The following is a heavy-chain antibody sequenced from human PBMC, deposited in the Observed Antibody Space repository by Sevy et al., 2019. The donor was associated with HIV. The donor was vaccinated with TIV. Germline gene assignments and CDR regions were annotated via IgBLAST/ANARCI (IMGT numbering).Heavy chain of an antibody. Sequence: GGSLRLSCAASGFTFSYFSMHWVRQAPGKGLEWVATISYDGSNEHYADSVKDRFTISRDNSKNALYLQMNSLRAEDTAVYSCALERLSSDVAEYFENWGQGTLVTVSS. CDR3: ALERLSSDVAEYFEN. CDR2: ISYDGSNE. J-gene: IGHJ1*01. V-gene: IGHV3-30-3*01. D-gene: IGHD1-1*01. CDR1: GFTFSYFS.